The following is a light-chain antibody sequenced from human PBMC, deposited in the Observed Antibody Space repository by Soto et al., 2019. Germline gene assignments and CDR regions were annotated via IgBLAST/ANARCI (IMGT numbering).Light chain of an antibody. V-gene: IGKV1-5*01. CDR3: QHYNSYSWT. Sequence: DIQMTQSASTLSASVGDRVTITCRASQSITIWLAWYQQKPGKAPKLLIFDASSLESGVPSRFSGSGSGTEFTLTISSLQPVDFATYYCQHYNSYSWTFGQGTKVEIK. CDR1: QSITIW. J-gene: IGKJ1*01. CDR2: DAS.